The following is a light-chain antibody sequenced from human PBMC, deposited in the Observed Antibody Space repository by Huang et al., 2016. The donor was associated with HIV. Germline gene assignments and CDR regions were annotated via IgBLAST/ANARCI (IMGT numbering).Light chain of an antibody. CDR1: QGISNS. Sequence: DIQMTQSPSSLSASVGDRVTITCRASQGISNSLAWFQQKPGKAPKSLIYAASRLLRGGPSKFSGRVSGTDFTLTISSLQPDDFATYYCQQYHKYPLTFGPGTKVDLK. V-gene: IGKV1-16*02. CDR3: QQYHKYPLT. CDR2: AAS. J-gene: IGKJ3*01.